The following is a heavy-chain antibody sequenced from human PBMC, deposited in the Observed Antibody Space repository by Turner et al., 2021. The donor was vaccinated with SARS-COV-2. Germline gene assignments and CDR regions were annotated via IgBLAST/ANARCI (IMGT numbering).Heavy chain of an antibody. V-gene: IGHV3-13*01. J-gene: IGHJ2*01. Sequence: EVQLVETGGGLIQPGGSLRLSCAASGFTFSNYDMHWVRQVAGKGLEWVSSVDTSCGEYYAGSVKGRFTISRENAKNSFYLQLNSLTAGDTAVYYCVKEGRAVAGNWHFDLWGRGSLVTVSS. CDR2: VDTSCGE. CDR1: GFTFSNYD. D-gene: IGHD6-19*01. CDR3: VKEGRAVAGNWHFDL.